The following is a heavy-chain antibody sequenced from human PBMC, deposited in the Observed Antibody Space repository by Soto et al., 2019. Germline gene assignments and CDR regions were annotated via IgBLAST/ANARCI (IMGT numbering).Heavy chain of an antibody. V-gene: IGHV3-23*01. CDR1: GFTFSGYA. CDR3: AKHMTTVVTSFDY. CDR2: ISGSGGST. J-gene: IGHJ4*02. D-gene: IGHD4-17*01. Sequence: GGSLRVSCAASGFTFSGYAMSWVRQAPGKGLEWVSAISGSGGSTYYADSVKGRFTISRDNSKNTLYLQMNSLRAEDTAVYYCAKHMTTVVTSFDYWGQGTLVTVSS.